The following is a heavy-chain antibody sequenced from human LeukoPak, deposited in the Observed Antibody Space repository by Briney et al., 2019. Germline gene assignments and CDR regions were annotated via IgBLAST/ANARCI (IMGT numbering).Heavy chain of an antibody. Sequence: PGRSLRLSCAASGFPFSDYGMYWVRQAPGKGLEWLAVISHDGNNKYYADSVKGRITISRDNSMNTLYLQMNSLRAEDTAVYYCARRAGAYSHPYDYWGQGTLVTVSS. V-gene: IGHV3-30*03. CDR2: ISHDGNNK. D-gene: IGHD4/OR15-4a*01. CDR1: GFPFSDYG. J-gene: IGHJ4*02. CDR3: ARRAGAYSHPYDY.